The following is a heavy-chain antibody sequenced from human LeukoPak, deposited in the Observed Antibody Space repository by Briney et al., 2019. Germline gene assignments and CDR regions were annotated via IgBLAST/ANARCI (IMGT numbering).Heavy chain of an antibody. CDR1: GFTFSSYA. Sequence: GGSLRLSCAASGFTFSSYAMSWVRQAPGKGLEWVSGISGSGGSTYYADSVKGRFTISRANSKKTLYLQMNSLTAEDTAVYYCAKDSCSGGSCYEDYWGQGTLVTVSP. V-gene: IGHV3-23*01. D-gene: IGHD2-15*01. J-gene: IGHJ4*02. CDR3: AKDSCSGGSCYEDY. CDR2: ISGSGGST.